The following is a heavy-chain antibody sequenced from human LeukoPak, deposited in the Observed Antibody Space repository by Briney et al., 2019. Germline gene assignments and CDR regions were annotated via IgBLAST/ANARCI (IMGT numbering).Heavy chain of an antibody. J-gene: IGHJ4*02. CDR1: GFTFSSYW. D-gene: IGHD3-22*01. Sequence: PGGSLRLSCAASGFTFSSYWMSRVRQAPGKGLEWVANIKQDGSEKYYVDSVKGRFTISRDNAKNSLYLQMNSLRAEDTAVYYCAREKTQVRYDSSGYYLDYWGQGTLVTVSS. CDR3: AREKTQVRYDSSGYYLDY. V-gene: IGHV3-7*01. CDR2: IKQDGSEK.